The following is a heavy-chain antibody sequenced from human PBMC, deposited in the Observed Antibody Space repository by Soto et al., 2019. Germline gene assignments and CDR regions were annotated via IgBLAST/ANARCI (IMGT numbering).Heavy chain of an antibody. J-gene: IGHJ4*02. V-gene: IGHV4-39*01. CDR1: GGSISSNNYY. Sequence: QLQLQESGPGLVKPSETLSLTCFVSGGSISSNNYYWGWIRQPPGKGLEWIGSMSYSRSTYYNPSLKSRVTIPLDTSKNQFSLKLTSVTTAVTAVYYGASHLRPTNWGGGSFDYWGQGPLVTVSS. D-gene: IGHD7-27*01. CDR3: ASHLRPTNWGGGSFDY. CDR2: MSYSRST.